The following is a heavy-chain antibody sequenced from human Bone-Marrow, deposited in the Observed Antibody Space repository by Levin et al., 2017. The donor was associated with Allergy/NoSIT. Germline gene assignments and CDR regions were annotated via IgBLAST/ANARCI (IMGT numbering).Heavy chain of an antibody. V-gene: IGHV3-48*03. D-gene: IGHD6-6*01. CDR2: ISSSGSTI. J-gene: IGHJ4*02. CDR3: APFIAAHPFDY. CDR1: GFTFSSYE. Sequence: GGSLRLSCAASGFTFSSYEMNWVRQAPGKGLEWVSYISSSGSTIYYADSVKGRFTISRDNAKNSLYLQMNSLRAEDTAVYYCAPFIAAHPFDYWGQGTLVTVSS.